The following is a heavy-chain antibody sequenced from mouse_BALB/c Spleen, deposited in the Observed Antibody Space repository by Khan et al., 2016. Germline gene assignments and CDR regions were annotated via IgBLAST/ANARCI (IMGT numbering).Heavy chain of an antibody. V-gene: IGHV9-3-1*01. CDR1: GYTFTNYG. D-gene: IGHD1-1*01. J-gene: IGHJ1*01. CDR3: ARYRYYDGSSGYFDV. Sequence: QIQLVQSGPELKRPGKTVKISCKASGYTFTNYGINWVKQAPGKGLKWMGWINTYSGESTYADDFKGRFAFSLDTSANTAYLQINNLKDEDTATYCCARYRYYDGSSGYFDVWGEGTTVTVSS. CDR2: INTYSGES.